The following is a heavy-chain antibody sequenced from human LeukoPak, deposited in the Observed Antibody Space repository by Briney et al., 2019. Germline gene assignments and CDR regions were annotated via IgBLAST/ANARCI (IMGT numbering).Heavy chain of an antibody. CDR1: GGSISSYY. Sequence: SETLSLTCTVSGGSISSYYWSWIRQPPGKGLEWIGEINHSGSTNYNPSLKSRVTISVDTSKNQFSLKLSSVTAADTAVYYCARARAHLKYYYDSSGYYYFDYWGQGTLVTVSS. J-gene: IGHJ4*02. D-gene: IGHD3-22*01. CDR3: ARARAHLKYYYDSSGYYYFDY. CDR2: INHSGST. V-gene: IGHV4-34*01.